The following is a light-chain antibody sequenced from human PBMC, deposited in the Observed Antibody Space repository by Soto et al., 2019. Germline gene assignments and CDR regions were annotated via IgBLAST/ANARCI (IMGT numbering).Light chain of an antibody. J-gene: IGLJ3*02. Sequence: QSVLTQPASVSGSPGQSITISCSGTSSDVGGYKYVSWYQQHPGKAPKLMIYEVGNQPSGVSQRFSGSKSGNTASLTIFGLQAEDEADYYCSSYTSSSTLVFGGGTQLTVL. CDR3: SSYTSSSTLV. CDR1: SSDVGGYKY. V-gene: IGLV2-14*01. CDR2: EVG.